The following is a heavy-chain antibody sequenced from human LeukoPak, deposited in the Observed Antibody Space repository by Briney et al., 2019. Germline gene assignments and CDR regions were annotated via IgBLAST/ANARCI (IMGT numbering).Heavy chain of an antibody. J-gene: IGHJ4*02. D-gene: IGHD6-19*01. V-gene: IGHV3-23*01. Sequence: GGSLRLSCAASGFTFSNYVVSWVRQAPGKGLEWVSAISGSGGSTYYADSVKGRFTISRDNSKNTLYLQMNSLRAEGTAVYYCAKGLDCFDYWGQGTLVTVSS. CDR1: GFTFSNYV. CDR3: AKGLDCFDY. CDR2: ISGSGGST.